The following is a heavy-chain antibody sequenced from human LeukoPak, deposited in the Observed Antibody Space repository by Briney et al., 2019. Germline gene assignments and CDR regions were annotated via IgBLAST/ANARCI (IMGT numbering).Heavy chain of an antibody. CDR2: IGASGGSI. CDR3: AKAEGYDILTGLDY. V-gene: IGHV3-23*01. Sequence: PGGSLRLSCATSGFTFGSYAMSWVRQAPGKGLEWVSGIGASGGSIYYADSVKGRFTISRDNSKNTLYLQMNSLRTEDTAVYYCAKAEGYDILTGLDYWGQGTLVTVSS. J-gene: IGHJ4*02. CDR1: GFTFGSYA. D-gene: IGHD3-9*01.